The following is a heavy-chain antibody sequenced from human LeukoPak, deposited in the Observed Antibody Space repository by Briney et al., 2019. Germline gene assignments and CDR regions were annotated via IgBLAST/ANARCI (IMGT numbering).Heavy chain of an antibody. CDR3: ARLLGGWYMY. Sequence: PSETLSLTRAVYGGSFSGYYWSWIRQPPGKGLEWIGEINHSGSTNHNPSLKSRVTISVDTSKNQFSLKLSSVTAADTAVYYCARLLGGWYMYWGQGTLVTVSS. J-gene: IGHJ4*02. CDR1: GGSFSGYY. V-gene: IGHV4-34*01. D-gene: IGHD6-19*01. CDR2: INHSGST.